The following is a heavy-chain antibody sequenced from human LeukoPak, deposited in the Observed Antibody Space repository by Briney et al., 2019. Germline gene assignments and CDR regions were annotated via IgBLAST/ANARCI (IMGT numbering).Heavy chain of an antibody. D-gene: IGHD1-26*01. CDR2: IYTSGST. CDR3: ARASGTYSHFDY. Sequence: PSETLSLTCTVSGGSISSYSRSWIRQPAGKGLEWIGRIYTSGSTNYNPSLRSRVTMSVDTSKNQVSVTLSSVTAADTAVYYCARASGTYSHFDYWAREPWSPSPQ. J-gene: IGHJ4*02. V-gene: IGHV4-4*07. CDR1: GGSISSYS.